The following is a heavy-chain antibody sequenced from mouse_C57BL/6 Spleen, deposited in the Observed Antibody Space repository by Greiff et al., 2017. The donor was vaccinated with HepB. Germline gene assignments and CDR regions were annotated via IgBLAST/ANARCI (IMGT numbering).Heavy chain of an antibody. CDR1: GFSLTSYG. J-gene: IGHJ2*01. CDR3: ARNGYYSNYGFDY. V-gene: IGHV2-2*01. CDR2: IWSGGST. D-gene: IGHD2-5*01. Sequence: VQRVESGPGLVQPSQSLSITCTVSGFSLTSYGVHWVRQSPGKGLEWLGVIWSGGSTDYNAAFISRLSISKDNSKSQVFFKMNSLQADDTAIYYCARNGYYSNYGFDYWGQGTTLTVSS.